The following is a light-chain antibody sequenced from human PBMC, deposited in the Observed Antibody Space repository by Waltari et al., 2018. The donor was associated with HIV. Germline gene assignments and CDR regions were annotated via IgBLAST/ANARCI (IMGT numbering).Light chain of an antibody. CDR2: DDS. Sequence: LTQAPSMSVAPGETARIACGGNNIGGESVHGYQQKPGQAPVLVMYDDSDRPSGIPERFSGSTSTNTATLPIVRVEAGDEAAYYFQLCDGRGNHVGFGGGTKLTVL. CDR3: QLCDGRGNHVG. J-gene: IGLJ2*01. CDR1: NIGGES. V-gene: IGLV3-21*04.